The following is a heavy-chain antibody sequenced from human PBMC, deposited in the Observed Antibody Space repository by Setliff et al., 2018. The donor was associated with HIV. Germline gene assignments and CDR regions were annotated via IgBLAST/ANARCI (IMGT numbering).Heavy chain of an antibody. CDR3: AREGLGDYYYYMDV. Sequence: GGSLRLSCAASGFYFSIYAMTWVRQAPGKGLEWVANIKHDGNERYYLDSVKGRFTISRDNAKNSLYLQMNSLRAEDTAVYYCAREGLGDYYYYMDVWGKGTTVTVSS. CDR2: IKHDGNER. V-gene: IGHV3-7*01. CDR1: GFYFSIYA. J-gene: IGHJ6*03.